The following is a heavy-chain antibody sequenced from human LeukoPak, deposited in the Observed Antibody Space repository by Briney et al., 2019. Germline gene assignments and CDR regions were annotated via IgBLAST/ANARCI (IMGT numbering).Heavy chain of an antibody. Sequence: PGGSLRLSCAASGFTFSSYAMSWVRQAPGKGLEWVSAISGSGGSTYYADSVKGRFTISRDNSKNTLYLQMNSPRAEDTAVYYCAKSRRGLTSFDYWGQGTLVTVSS. CDR2: ISGSGGST. J-gene: IGHJ4*02. CDR3: AKSRRGLTSFDY. CDR1: GFTFSSYA. V-gene: IGHV3-23*01. D-gene: IGHD1-20*01.